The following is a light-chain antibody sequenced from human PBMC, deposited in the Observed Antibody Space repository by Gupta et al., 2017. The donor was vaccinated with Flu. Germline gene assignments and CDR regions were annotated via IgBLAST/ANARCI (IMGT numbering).Light chain of an antibody. CDR3: QQEGSSPQT. CDR1: QSVSSSY. Sequence: EIVLTQSPCTLSLSQGERATLSCRASQSVSSSYLAWYQQKPGQAPRLLIYGASSRATGIPDKFSGSGSGTEFTLTISRREPEDFAVYYCQQEGSSPQTFGQGTKVEIK. CDR2: GAS. V-gene: IGKV3-20*01. J-gene: IGKJ1*01.